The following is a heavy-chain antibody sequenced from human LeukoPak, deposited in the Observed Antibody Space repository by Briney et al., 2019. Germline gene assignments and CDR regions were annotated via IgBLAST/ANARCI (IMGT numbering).Heavy chain of an antibody. D-gene: IGHD5-18*01. CDR2: VFHSGST. Sequence: PSGTLSLICAVSGDSVSSNYWWCWVRQSPGKGLEWIGEVFHSGSTNYNPSLMGRVSISLDKSKSQVSLKLRSVTAADTAVYYCARHRGGYNCHDYWGQGALVTVSS. J-gene: IGHJ4*02. CDR3: ARHRGGYNCHDY. CDR1: GDSVSSNYW. V-gene: IGHV4-4*02.